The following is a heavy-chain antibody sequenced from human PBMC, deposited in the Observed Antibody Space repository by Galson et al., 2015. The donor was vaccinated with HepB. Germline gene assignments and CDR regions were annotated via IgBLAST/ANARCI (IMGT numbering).Heavy chain of an antibody. D-gene: IGHD3-10*01. CDR2: ISYDGSNK. CDR1: GFTFSSYA. V-gene: IGHV3-30*04. Sequence: SLRLSCAASGFTFSSYAMHWVRQAPGKGLEWVAVISYDGSNKDYADPVKGRFTISRDNSKNTLYLQMNSLRAEDTAVYYCARDAMVRGSVRANWFDPWGQGTLVTVSS. CDR3: ARDAMVRGSVRANWFDP. J-gene: IGHJ5*02.